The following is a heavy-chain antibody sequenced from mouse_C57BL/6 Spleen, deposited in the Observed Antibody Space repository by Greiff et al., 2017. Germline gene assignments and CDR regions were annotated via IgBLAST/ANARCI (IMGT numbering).Heavy chain of an antibody. CDR2: ISSGGSYT. CDR1: GFTFSSYG. V-gene: IGHV5-6*02. CDR3: ARRPTTGYAMDY. D-gene: IGHD1-1*01. J-gene: IGHJ4*01. Sequence: EVMLVESGGDLVKPGGSLKLSCAASGFTFSSYGMSWVRQTPDKRLEWVATISSGGSYTYYPASVKGRFTISRDNAKNTLYLQMSSLKSEDTAMYYCARRPTTGYAMDYWGQGTSVTVSS.